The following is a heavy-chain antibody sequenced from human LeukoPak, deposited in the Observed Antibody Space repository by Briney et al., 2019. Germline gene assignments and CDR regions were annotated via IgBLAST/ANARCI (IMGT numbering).Heavy chain of an antibody. Sequence: PSETLSLTCTVSGGSISSYYWSWIRQPPGKGLDWIGYIYYSGSTNYNPSLRSRVTISLDTSKNQFSLKLSSVTAADTAVYYCAGFIGYCSGGSCYSGAFDIWGQGTMVTVSS. D-gene: IGHD2-15*01. CDR1: GGSISSYY. V-gene: IGHV4-59*01. J-gene: IGHJ3*02. CDR3: AGFIGYCSGGSCYSGAFDI. CDR2: IYYSGST.